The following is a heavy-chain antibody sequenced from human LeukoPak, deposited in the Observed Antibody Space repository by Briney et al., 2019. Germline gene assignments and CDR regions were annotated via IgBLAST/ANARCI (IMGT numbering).Heavy chain of an antibody. CDR3: ARDTTVVLYYFDY. V-gene: IGHV1-2*02. Sequence: ASVKVSCKASGYTFTGYYMHWVRQAPGQGLEWIGWINPNSGGTNYAQKFQGRVTMTRDTSISTAYMELSRLRSDDTAVYYCARDTTVVLYYFDYWGQGTLVTVSS. CDR1: GYTFTGYY. D-gene: IGHD4-23*01. J-gene: IGHJ4*02. CDR2: INPNSGGT.